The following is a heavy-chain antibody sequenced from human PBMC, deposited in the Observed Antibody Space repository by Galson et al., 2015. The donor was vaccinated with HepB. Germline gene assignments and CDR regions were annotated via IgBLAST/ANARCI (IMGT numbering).Heavy chain of an antibody. Sequence: SLRLSCAASGFTFSSYAMHRVRQAPGKGLEWVAVISYDGSNKYYADSVKGRFTISRDNSKNTLYLQMNSLRAEDTAVYYCARDPGYCSGGSCATGSYYYYYMDVWGKGTTVTVSS. CDR1: GFTFSSYA. CDR2: ISYDGSNK. V-gene: IGHV3-30-3*01. D-gene: IGHD2-15*01. CDR3: ARDPGYCSGGSCATGSYYYYYMDV. J-gene: IGHJ6*03.